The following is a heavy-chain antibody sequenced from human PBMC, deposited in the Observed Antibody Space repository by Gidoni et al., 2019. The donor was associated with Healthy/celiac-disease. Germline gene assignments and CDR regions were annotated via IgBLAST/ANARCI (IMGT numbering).Heavy chain of an antibody. D-gene: IGHD5-12*01. CDR2: ISGSGGST. J-gene: IGHJ4*02. V-gene: IGHV3-23*01. Sequence: EVQLLESGGGLVQPGGSLRLSCAASGFTFSSYAMSWVRQAPGKGLEWVSAISGSGGSTYYADSVKGRFTISRDNSKNTLYLQMNSLRAEDTAVYYCAKDSIPDGSEGGYSGYDFDYWGQGTLVTVSS. CDR1: GFTFSSYA. CDR3: AKDSIPDGSEGGYSGYDFDY.